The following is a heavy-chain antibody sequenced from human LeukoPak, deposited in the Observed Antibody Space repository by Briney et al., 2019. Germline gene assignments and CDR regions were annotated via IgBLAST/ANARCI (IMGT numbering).Heavy chain of an antibody. D-gene: IGHD1-26*01. Sequence: GGSLRLSCAASGFTFSSYGMHWVRQAPGKGLEWVAVIWYDGSNKYYADSVKGRFTISRDNSKNTLYLQMNSLRAEETAVYYCARDPEWELLYFDYWGQGTLVTVSS. CDR1: GFTFSSYG. CDR3: ARDPEWELLYFDY. V-gene: IGHV3-33*01. J-gene: IGHJ4*02. CDR2: IWYDGSNK.